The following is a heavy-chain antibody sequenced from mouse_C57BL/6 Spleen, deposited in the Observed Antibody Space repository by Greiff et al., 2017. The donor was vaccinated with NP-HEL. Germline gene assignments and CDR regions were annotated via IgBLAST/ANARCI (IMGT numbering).Heavy chain of an antibody. Sequence: VKLMESGAELVKPGASVKISCKASGYAFSSYWMNWVKQRPGKGLEWIGQIYPGDGDTNYNGKFKGKATLTADKSSSTAYMQLSSLTSEDSAVYFCADLTGTLDYAMDYWGQGTSVTVSS. V-gene: IGHV1-80*01. CDR3: ADLTGTLDYAMDY. CDR2: IYPGDGDT. J-gene: IGHJ4*01. CDR1: GYAFSSYW. D-gene: IGHD4-1*01.